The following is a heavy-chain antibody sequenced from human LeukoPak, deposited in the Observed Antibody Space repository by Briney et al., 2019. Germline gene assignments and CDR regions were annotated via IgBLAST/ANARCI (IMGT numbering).Heavy chain of an antibody. CDR3: ARFGQLAIFDY. CDR1: VGSISSYY. D-gene: IGHD6-6*01. Sequence: SETLSLTCTVSVGSISSYYWSWIWQPPGKGLEWIGYIYYSGSTNYNPSLKSRVTISVDTSKNQFSLKLSSVTAADTAVYYCARFGQLAIFDYWGQGTLVTVSS. CDR2: IYYSGST. V-gene: IGHV4-59*12. J-gene: IGHJ4*02.